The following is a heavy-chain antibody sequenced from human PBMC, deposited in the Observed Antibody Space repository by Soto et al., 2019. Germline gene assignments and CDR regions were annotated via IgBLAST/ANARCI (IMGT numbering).Heavy chain of an antibody. CDR3: ARPGSYGSGSYWGNFDY. CDR2: IIPIFGTA. J-gene: IGHJ4*01. Sequence: QVQLVQSGAEVKKPGSSVKVSCKASGGTFSSYAISWVRQAPGQGLEWMGGIIPIFGTANYAQKFQGRVTITADESTSTAYMELSSLRSEDTAVYYCARPGSYGSGSYWGNFDYWGQEPWSPSPQ. CDR1: GGTFSSYA. D-gene: IGHD3-10*01. V-gene: IGHV1-69*01.